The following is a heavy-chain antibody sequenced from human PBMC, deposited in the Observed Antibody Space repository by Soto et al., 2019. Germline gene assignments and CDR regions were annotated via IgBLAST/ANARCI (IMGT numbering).Heavy chain of an antibody. D-gene: IGHD1-1*01. CDR2: IDPSDSYT. Sequence: GESLKISCRASGYTFAVYWITWVRQMPGKGLEWMGRIDPSDSYTIYNPSFEGHVTISIDKSISTAYLQWSNLKASDTAIYYCARQRGLRGDWFDLWGERTLVTVSS. J-gene: IGHJ5*02. CDR3: ARQRGLRGDWFDL. V-gene: IGHV5-10-1*01. CDR1: GYTFAVYW.